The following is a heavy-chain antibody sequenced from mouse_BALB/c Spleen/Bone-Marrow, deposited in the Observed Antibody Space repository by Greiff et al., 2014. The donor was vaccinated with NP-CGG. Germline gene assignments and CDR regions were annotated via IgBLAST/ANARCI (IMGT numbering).Heavy chain of an antibody. Sequence: EVQLVESGPDLVKPSQSLSLTCTVTGYSITSGYSWHWIRQFPGNELEWMGYIHYSGITVYNPSLRSRISIARDTSKSQFFLQLNSVTTEDTATYYCARFAGTPYTMDYWGQGTSVTVSS. CDR3: ARFAGTPYTMDY. CDR2: IHYSGIT. D-gene: IGHD4-1*01. CDR1: GYSITSGYS. J-gene: IGHJ4*01. V-gene: IGHV3-1*02.